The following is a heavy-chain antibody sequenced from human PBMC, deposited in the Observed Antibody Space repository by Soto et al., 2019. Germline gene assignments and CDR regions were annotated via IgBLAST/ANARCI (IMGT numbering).Heavy chain of an antibody. Sequence: PSETLSLTCTVSGGSISSYYWSWIRQPPGKGLEWIGYIYYSGSTNYNPSLKSRVTISVDTSKNQFSLKLSSVTAADTAVYYCARLRTGGSRLRWFAPWGQGTLVTVSS. J-gene: IGHJ5*02. CDR1: GGSISSYY. V-gene: IGHV4-59*08. CDR2: IYYSGST. CDR3: ARLRTGGSRLRWFAP. D-gene: IGHD2-8*02.